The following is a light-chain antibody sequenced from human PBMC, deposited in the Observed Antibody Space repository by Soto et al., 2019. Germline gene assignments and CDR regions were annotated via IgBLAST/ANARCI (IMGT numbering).Light chain of an antibody. J-gene: IGKJ2*01. CDR3: QQRSNWPPYT. CDR1: QSVSSY. V-gene: IGKV3-11*01. Sequence: EIVLTQAPATLSLSPGERATLSCRASQSVSSYLAWYQQKPGQAPRLLIYDASNRATGIQARFSGSESGTDFTLTISSLEPEDFAVYYCQQRSNWPPYTFGQGTKLAIK. CDR2: DAS.